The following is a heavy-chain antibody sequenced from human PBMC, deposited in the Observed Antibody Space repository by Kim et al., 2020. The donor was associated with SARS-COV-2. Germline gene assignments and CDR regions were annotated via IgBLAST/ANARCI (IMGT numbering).Heavy chain of an antibody. CDR2: VTWDGGIA. D-gene: IGHD3-9*01. CDR1: GFTFDDYT. J-gene: IGHJ4*02. V-gene: IGHV3-43*01. CDR3: ARDFYDILTGPVAGSWGFFDN. Sequence: GGSLRLSCIASGFTFDDYTMHWVRQGPGKRLEWVSLVTWDGGIAYYADSVKGRFTVSRDNDRNSLYQQMHNLTTDDTALYFCARDFYDILTGPVAGSWGFFDNWGQGTLVTVSS.